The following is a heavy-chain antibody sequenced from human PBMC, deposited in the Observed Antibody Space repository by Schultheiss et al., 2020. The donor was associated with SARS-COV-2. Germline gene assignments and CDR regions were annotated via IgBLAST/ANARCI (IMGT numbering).Heavy chain of an antibody. V-gene: IGHV3-23*01. D-gene: IGHD4-23*01. CDR3: ARADDYGGNSLDH. CDR1: GFTFSSYT. CDR2: ISSSGSNT. Sequence: GESLKISCAASGFTFSSYTMSWVRQAPGKGLEWVSAISSSGSNTYYADSVKGRFTISRDNSKNTLYLQMNSLRAADTAVYYCARADDYGGNSLDHWGQGTLVTVSS. J-gene: IGHJ4*02.